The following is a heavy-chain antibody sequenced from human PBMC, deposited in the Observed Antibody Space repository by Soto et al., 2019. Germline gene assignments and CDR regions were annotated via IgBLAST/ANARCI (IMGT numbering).Heavy chain of an antibody. CDR3: ARSNYYDSSGYGSVAFDI. CDR1: GYTFTGYY. V-gene: IGHV1-2*02. D-gene: IGHD3-22*01. Sequence: ASVKVSCKASGYTFTGYYMHWVRQAPGQGLEWMGWINPNSGGTNYAQKFPGRVTMTRDTSISTAYMELSRLRSDDTAVYYCARSNYYDSSGYGSVAFDIWGQGTMVTVSS. J-gene: IGHJ3*02. CDR2: INPNSGGT.